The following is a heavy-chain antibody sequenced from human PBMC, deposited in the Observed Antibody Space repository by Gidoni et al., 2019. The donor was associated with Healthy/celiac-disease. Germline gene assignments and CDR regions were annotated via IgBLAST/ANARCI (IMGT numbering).Heavy chain of an antibody. CDR1: GGSISSGGYS. CDR3: ARGLGVSSGYPTFLFDY. J-gene: IGHJ4*02. Sequence: QLQLQESGSGLVKHSQTLSLTCAVSGGSISSGGYSWSWIRQPPGKGLEWIGYIYHSGSTYYNPSLKSRVTISVDRSKNQFSLKLSSVTAADTAVYYCARGLGVSSGYPTFLFDYWGQGTLVTVSS. V-gene: IGHV4-30-2*01. D-gene: IGHD3-22*01. CDR2: IYHSGST.